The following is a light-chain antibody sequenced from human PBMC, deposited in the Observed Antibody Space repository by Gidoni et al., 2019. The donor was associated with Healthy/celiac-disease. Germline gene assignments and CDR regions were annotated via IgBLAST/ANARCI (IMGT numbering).Light chain of an antibody. J-gene: IGKJ1*01. CDR3: QQYNSYPLT. CDR1: QSISSW. V-gene: IGKV1-5*03. Sequence: DIQMTQSPSTLSASVGDRVTITCRASQSISSWLAWYQQKPGKAPKLLIYKASSLESGVPSRFSGSGSGTEFTLPISSLQPDDFATYYCQQYNSYPLTFGQGTKVEIK. CDR2: KAS.